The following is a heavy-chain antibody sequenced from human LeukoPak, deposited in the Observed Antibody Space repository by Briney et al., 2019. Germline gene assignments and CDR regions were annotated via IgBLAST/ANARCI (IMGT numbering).Heavy chain of an antibody. J-gene: IGHJ3*02. V-gene: IGHV1-69*04. CDR2: IIPILGKA. CDR1: GGTFSSYA. D-gene: IGHD4-23*01. Sequence: SVKVSCKASGGTFSSYAISWVRQAPGQGLEWMGRIIPILGKANYAQKFQGRVTITADKPTSTAYMELSSLRSEDTAVYYCARDGDYGGENAFDIWGQGTMVTVSS. CDR3: ARDGDYGGENAFDI.